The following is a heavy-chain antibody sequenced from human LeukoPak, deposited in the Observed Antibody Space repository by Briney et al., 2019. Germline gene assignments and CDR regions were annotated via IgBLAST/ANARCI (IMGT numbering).Heavy chain of an antibody. J-gene: IGHJ4*02. V-gene: IGHV1-18*01. Sequence: ASVKVSCKASGYTFTSYGISWVRQAPGQGLEWMGWISAYNGNTNYAQKFQGGVTMTTDTSANTAYMDLSSLRSEDTAVYYCAREQVGATNEALDYWGQGTLVTVSS. CDR2: ISAYNGNT. D-gene: IGHD1-26*01. CDR1: GYTFTSYG. CDR3: AREQVGATNEALDY.